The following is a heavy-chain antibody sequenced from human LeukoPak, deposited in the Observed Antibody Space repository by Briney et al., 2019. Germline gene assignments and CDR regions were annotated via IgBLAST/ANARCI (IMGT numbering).Heavy chain of an antibody. D-gene: IGHD6-13*01. CDR2: IYYSGST. V-gene: IGHV4-39*01. CDR3: ARQYSTNWYDDRGWFDP. J-gene: IGHJ5*02. CDR1: GGSISSGSYY. Sequence: SETLSLTCTVSGGSISSGSYYWSWIRQPPGKGLEWIGSIYYSGSTYYNPSLKGRVTISVDTSKNQFSLKLSSVTAADTAFYYCARQYSTNWYDDRGWFDPWGQGTLVTVSS.